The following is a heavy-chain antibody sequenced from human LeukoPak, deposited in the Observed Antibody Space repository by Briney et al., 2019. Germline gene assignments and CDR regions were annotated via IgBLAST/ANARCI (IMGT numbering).Heavy chain of an antibody. CDR2: ISSSSSYI. V-gene: IGHV3-21*01. CDR3: ARGDMVRGVILYYFDY. J-gene: IGHJ4*02. Sequence: GGSLRLSCAASGFTFSSYSMNWVRQAPGKGREGVSSISSSSSYIYYADSVKGRFTISRDNAKDSLYLQMNSLRAEDTAVYYCARGDMVRGVILYYFDYWGQGTLVTVSS. D-gene: IGHD3-10*01. CDR1: GFTFSSYS.